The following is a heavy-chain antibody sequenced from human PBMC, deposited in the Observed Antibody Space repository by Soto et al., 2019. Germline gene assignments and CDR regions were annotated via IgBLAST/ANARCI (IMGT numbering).Heavy chain of an antibody. V-gene: IGHV3-23*01. Sequence: EVQLLESGGGLAQPGGSLTLSCVASGFTFSDYAMSWVRQAPGKGLEWVSTITGRAAYTYSADSVADRFTISRDNSKNTLYLQRQSLRAEDMAVYYCAKDAGDVRDWDCRGGSCSPDGMDVWGQGTTVTVSS. CDR2: ITGRAAYT. CDR1: GFTFSDYA. D-gene: IGHD2-15*01. CDR3: AKDAGDVRDWDCRGGSCSPDGMDV. J-gene: IGHJ6*02.